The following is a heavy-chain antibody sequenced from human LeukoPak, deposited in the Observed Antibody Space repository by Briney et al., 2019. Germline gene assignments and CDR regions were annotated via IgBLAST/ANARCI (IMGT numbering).Heavy chain of an antibody. CDR3: ARYEELGIGLDP. CDR2: IYYSGST. J-gene: IGHJ5*02. V-gene: IGHV4-59*12. D-gene: IGHD7-27*01. Sequence: SETLSLTCTVSGGSINSYYWSWIRQPPGKELEWIGYIYYSGSTNYNPSLKSRVTISVDRSKNQFSLKLSSVTAADTAVYYCARYEELGIGLDPWGQGTLVTVSS. CDR1: GGSINSYY.